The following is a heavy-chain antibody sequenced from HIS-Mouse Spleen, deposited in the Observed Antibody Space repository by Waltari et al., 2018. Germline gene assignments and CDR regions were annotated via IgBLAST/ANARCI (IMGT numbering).Heavy chain of an antibody. CDR2: IYYSGST. CDR3: AAPGYSSSWYAFDI. J-gene: IGHJ3*02. D-gene: IGHD6-13*01. V-gene: IGHV4-59*08. CDR1: GGSISSYY. Sequence: QVQLQESGPGLVKPSETLSLTCTVSGGSISSYYWSWIRQPPGKGLEWIGYIYYSGSTNYNTSRKSRVTISVDTSKNQCSLKLSSVTAADTAVYYCAAPGYSSSWYAFDIWGQGTMVTVSS.